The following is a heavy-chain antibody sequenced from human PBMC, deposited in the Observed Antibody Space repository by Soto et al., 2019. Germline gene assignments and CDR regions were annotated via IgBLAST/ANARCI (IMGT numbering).Heavy chain of an antibody. V-gene: IGHV1-18*01. D-gene: IGHD3-22*01. J-gene: IGHJ4*02. CDR1: GYTFTSDG. Sequence: QVQLVQSGAEVKNPGASIKVSCKASGYTFTSDGISWVRLAPGQGLEWMGWITPYNGHTKLAQNVAGRIDLTADKSASIAYLELRRLTSDETAVYYCARDRDSSGYYAGPALASWGQGTLVTVSS. CDR2: ITPYNGHT. CDR3: ARDRDSSGYYAGPALAS.